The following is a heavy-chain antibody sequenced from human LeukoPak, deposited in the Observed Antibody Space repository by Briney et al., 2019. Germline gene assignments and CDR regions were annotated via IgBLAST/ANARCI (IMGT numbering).Heavy chain of an antibody. CDR2: IWYDGSNK. CDR1: GFTFSSYG. J-gene: IGHJ3*02. D-gene: IGHD3-16*02. Sequence: PGKSLRLSCAASGFTFSSYGMHWVRQAPGKGLEWVAVIWYDGSNKYYADSVKGRFTISRDNSKNTLYLQMNSLRAEDTAVYYCARDPANMITFGEVIAEDALDIWGQGTMVTVSS. V-gene: IGHV3-33*01. CDR3: ARDPANMITFGEVIAEDALDI.